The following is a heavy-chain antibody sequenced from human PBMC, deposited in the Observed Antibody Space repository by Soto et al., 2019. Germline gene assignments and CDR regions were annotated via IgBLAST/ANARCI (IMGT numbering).Heavy chain of an antibody. CDR2: IIPSFGKT. CDR3: AIAPPASSGYYSPSTFDH. V-gene: IGHV1-69*06. D-gene: IGHD3-22*01. Sequence: SVKVSCKASGGTFSSHAISWVRQAPGQGLEWMGGIIPSFGKTNYAQKFQGRVTNTADKSTSTAYMELSSLRSEDTAVYYCAIAPPASSGYYSPSTFDHWGQGSLVTVSS. J-gene: IGHJ4*02. CDR1: GGTFSSHA.